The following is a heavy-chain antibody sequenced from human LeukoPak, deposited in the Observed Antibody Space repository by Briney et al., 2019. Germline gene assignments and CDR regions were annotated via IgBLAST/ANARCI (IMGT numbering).Heavy chain of an antibody. CDR3: AGVSFANPYYNVWSGYYSGEFDY. CDR1: GGTFSSYT. J-gene: IGHJ4*02. V-gene: IGHV1-69*02. Sequence: ASVQVSCKASGGTFSSYTISWVRQAPGQGLEWMGRIIPILGIANYAQTFQGRVTITAAKSTSTAYMELSSLRSDDTAVYYCAGVSFANPYYNVWSGYYSGEFDYWGQGTLVTVSS. CDR2: IIPILGIA. D-gene: IGHD3-3*01.